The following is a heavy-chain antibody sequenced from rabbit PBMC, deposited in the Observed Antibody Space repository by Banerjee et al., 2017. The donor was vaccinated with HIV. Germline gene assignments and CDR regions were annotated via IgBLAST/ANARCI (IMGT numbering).Heavy chain of an antibody. V-gene: IGHV1S40*01. CDR3: ARGGVGSTGYTYAFDP. CDR2: IGIGSGTT. Sequence: QSLEESGGDLVKPEGSLTLTCTASGFSFSSGYWMCWVRQAPGKGLEWIGCIGIGSGTTYYASWAKGRFTITKASSTTVTLQMTSLTAADTATYFCARGGVGSTGYTYAFDPWGQGTLVTVS. J-gene: IGHJ2*01. CDR1: GFSFSSGYW. D-gene: IGHD1-1*01.